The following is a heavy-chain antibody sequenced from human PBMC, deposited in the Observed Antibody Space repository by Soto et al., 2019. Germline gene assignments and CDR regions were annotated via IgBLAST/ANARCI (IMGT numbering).Heavy chain of an antibody. CDR3: ARGYCSGGNCYSGMDV. D-gene: IGHD2-15*01. CDR2: IIPISSTT. V-gene: IGHV1-69*01. Sequence: QVQLVQSGAEVKKPGSSVKVSCKASGGTFSTHVIIWVRQAPGQGLAWMGGIIPISSTTYYAQKFQGRVTLTADDFSTTAYMELSSLSSEDTAVYYCARGYCSGGNCYSGMDVWGQGTTVTVSS. CDR1: GGTFSTHV. J-gene: IGHJ6*02.